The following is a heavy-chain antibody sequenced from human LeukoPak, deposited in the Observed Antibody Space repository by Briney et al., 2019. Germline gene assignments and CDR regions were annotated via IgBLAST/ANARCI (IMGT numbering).Heavy chain of an antibody. CDR3: AKDVSPRPGYYFDY. D-gene: IGHD2-8*01. CDR2: ISGSGGST. CDR1: GFTFSSYA. Sequence: GGSLRLSCAASGFTFSSYAMSWVRQAPGKGLEWVSAISGSGGSTYYADSVKGRFTISRDNSKNTLYLQMNSLGAEDTAVYYCAKDVSPRPGYYFDYWGQGTLVTVSS. V-gene: IGHV3-23*01. J-gene: IGHJ4*02.